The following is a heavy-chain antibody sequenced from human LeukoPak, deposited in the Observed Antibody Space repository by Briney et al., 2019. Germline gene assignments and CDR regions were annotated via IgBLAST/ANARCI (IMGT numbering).Heavy chain of an antibody. CDR3: ARVGGKSIAAAEFDY. Sequence: PGGSLRLSCAASGFTLSSDWMHWVRQAPGKGLVWVSRLHGDGISTNYADSVKGRFTISRDNAKNTLYLQMNNLRAEDTAVYYCARVGGKSIAAAEFDYWVEGTLVTVSS. V-gene: IGHV3-74*01. J-gene: IGHJ4*02. CDR1: GFTLSSDW. CDR2: LHGDGIST. D-gene: IGHD6-13*01.